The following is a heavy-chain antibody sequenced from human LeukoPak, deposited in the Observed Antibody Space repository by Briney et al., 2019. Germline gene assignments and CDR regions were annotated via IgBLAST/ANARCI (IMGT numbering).Heavy chain of an antibody. CDR1: GYTFTGYY. D-gene: IGHD2-15*01. CDR2: INPKSGGT. V-gene: IGHV1-2*02. J-gene: IGHJ3*02. CDR3: AREGRGWAFDI. Sequence: ASVKVSCKASGYTFTGYYIHWVRQAPGQGLEWMGWINPKSGGTNYAQKFQGRVTMTRDTSISTAYMELSRLRSDDTAVYYCAREGRGWAFDIWGQGTMVTVPS.